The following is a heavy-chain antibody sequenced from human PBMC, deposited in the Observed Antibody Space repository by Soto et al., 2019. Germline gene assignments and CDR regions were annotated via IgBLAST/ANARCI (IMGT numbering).Heavy chain of an antibody. J-gene: IGHJ3*02. CDR2: IYYSGST. CDR3: ARAGGVNWGTFSTDAFDI. CDR1: GGSISSYY. Sequence: QVQLQESGPGLVKPSETLSLTCTVSGGSISSYYWSWIRQPPGKGLEWIGYIYYSGSTNYNPTLKLRVTISVDTSKNQFSLKLSSVTAADTAVYYCARAGGVNWGTFSTDAFDIWCQGTMLTVSS. V-gene: IGHV4-59*08. D-gene: IGHD7-27*01.